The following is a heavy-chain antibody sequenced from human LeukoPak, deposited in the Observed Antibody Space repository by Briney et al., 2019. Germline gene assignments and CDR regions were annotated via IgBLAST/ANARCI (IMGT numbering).Heavy chain of an antibody. V-gene: IGHV1-8*01. D-gene: IGHD4-23*01. Sequence: ASVKVSCKASGYTFTSYDINWVRQATGQGLEWMGWMNPNSGNTGYAQKFQGRATMTRNTSIRTAYMELSSLRSEDTAVYYCARVRLGNSGVDYWGQGTLVTVSS. CDR2: MNPNSGNT. J-gene: IGHJ4*02. CDR3: ARVRLGNSGVDY. CDR1: GYTFTSYD.